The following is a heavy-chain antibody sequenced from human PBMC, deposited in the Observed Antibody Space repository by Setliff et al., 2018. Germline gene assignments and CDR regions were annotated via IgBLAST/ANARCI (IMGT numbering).Heavy chain of an antibody. CDR1: DGSLSTYY. Sequence: SETLSLTCTVSDGSLSTYYWSWIRQPPGKGLEFIGYVYYSGTANYSPSLRSRLTISVDTSKNQFSLKLRSVTAADTAVYYCARGGTFRYFNFWGQGAPVTV. CDR2: VYYSGTA. CDR3: ARGGTFRYFNF. D-gene: IGHD5-12*01. V-gene: IGHV4-59*01. J-gene: IGHJ4*02.